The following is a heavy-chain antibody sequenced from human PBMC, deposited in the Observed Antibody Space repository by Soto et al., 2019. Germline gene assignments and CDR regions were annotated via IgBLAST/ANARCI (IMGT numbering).Heavy chain of an antibody. J-gene: IGHJ6*02. CDR1: GFTFSSYG. D-gene: IGHD3-22*01. V-gene: IGHV3-30*18. CDR2: ISYDGSNK. Sequence: GGSLRLSCAASGFTFSSYGMHWVRQAPGKGLEWVAVISYDGSNKYYADSVKGRFTISRDNSKNTLYLQMNSLRAEDTAVYYCAKGSVVTPAGYYGMDVWGQGTTVTVSS. CDR3: AKGSVVTPAGYYGMDV.